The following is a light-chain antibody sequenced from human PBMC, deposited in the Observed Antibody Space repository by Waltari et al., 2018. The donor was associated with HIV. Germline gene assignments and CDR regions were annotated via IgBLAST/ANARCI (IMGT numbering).Light chain of an antibody. V-gene: IGKV3-15*01. Sequence: EIVMTQSPATLSVSAGERATLSCRSRQSVITNLAWYQELPGQAARLLIYGASARATGIPARFSGSGSVTEFTLTISCLQSEDFAVYYCQQYNKWPQTFGQGTKVEIK. CDR2: GAS. CDR3: QQYNKWPQT. CDR1: QSVITN. J-gene: IGKJ1*01.